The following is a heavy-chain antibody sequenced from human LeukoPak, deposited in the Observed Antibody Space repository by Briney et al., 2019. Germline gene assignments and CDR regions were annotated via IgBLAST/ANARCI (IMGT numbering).Heavy chain of an antibody. Sequence: GGSLRLSCAASGFTFSSYGMHWLRQAPGKGQEWVAVIWYDGSNKYYADSVKGRFTISRDNSKNTLYLQMNSLRAEDTAVYYCAKARRNYYYYMDVWGKGTTVTVSS. J-gene: IGHJ6*03. CDR2: IWYDGSNK. CDR3: AKARRNYYYYMDV. CDR1: GFTFSSYG. V-gene: IGHV3-33*06.